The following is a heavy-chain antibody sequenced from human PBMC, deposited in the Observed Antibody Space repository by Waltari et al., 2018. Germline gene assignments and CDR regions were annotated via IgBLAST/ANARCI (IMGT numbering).Heavy chain of an antibody. CDR2: ISATGGST. Sequence: EVHLVESGGALVQPGGSLKLSCAASGFTFRNYAMNWVRQAPGKGLEWVSAISATGGSTYYAHSVEGRFTISRDNSKNTLHLQVNGLRAEDTALYFCARDGGWPRGYFQHWGQGTLVTVSS. J-gene: IGHJ1*01. CDR1: GFTFRNYA. CDR3: ARDGGWPRGYFQH. V-gene: IGHV3-23*04. D-gene: IGHD6-19*01.